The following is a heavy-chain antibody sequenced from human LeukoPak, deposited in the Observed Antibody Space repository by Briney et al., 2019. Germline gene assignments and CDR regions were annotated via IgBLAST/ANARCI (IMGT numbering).Heavy chain of an antibody. J-gene: IGHJ2*01. D-gene: IGHD2-15*01. Sequence: GGSLRLSCAASGFTLTNYWMHWVRQAPGKGLVWVSRIRSDGSSTGFADSVKGRFTISRENAKNTLYLQMNSLRAEDTAVYYCARISPGYCSGGSCSSYWYFDLWGRGTLVTVSS. CDR3: ARISPGYCSGGSCSSYWYFDL. CDR1: GFTLTNYW. V-gene: IGHV3-74*01. CDR2: IRSDGSST.